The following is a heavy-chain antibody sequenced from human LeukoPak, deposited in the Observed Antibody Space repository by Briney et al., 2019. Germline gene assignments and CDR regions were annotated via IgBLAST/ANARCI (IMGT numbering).Heavy chain of an antibody. CDR1: GFTFSSYA. CDR2: IASSGRNT. Sequence: TGGSLRLSCAASGFTFSSYAMTWVRQAPGEGLEWVSLIASSGRNTYYTDSVRGRFTISRDNSKKTLSLQMNSLRVEDTAIYYCAKDIQLSAWGLGTMVTVSS. D-gene: IGHD5-24*01. CDR3: AKDIQLSA. J-gene: IGHJ3*01. V-gene: IGHV3-23*01.